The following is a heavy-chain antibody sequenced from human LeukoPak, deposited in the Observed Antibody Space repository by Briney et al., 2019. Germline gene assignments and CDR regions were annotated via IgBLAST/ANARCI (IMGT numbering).Heavy chain of an antibody. Sequence: SETLSLTCTVSGGSISSGDYYWSWIRQPPGKGLEWIGSIYYSGSTYYNPSLKSRVTISVDTSKNQFSLKLSSVTAADTAVYYCARERTGWFDPWGQGTLVTVSS. CDR2: IYYSGST. V-gene: IGHV4-39*02. CDR3: ARERTGWFDP. CDR1: GGSISSGDYY. J-gene: IGHJ5*02.